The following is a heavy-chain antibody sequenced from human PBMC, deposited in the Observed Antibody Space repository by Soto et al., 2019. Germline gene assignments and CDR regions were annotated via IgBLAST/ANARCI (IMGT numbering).Heavy chain of an antibody. V-gene: IGHV3-23*01. CDR1: GFTFSSYA. Sequence: SLRLSCAASGFTFSSYAMSWVRQAPGKGLEWVSAISGSGGSTYYADSVKGRFTISRDNAKNSLYLQMNSLRAEDTAVYYCEADYYDSSGYFRGNFDIWGQGTMVTVSS. CDR2: ISGSGGST. J-gene: IGHJ3*02. CDR3: EADYYDSSGYFRGNFDI. D-gene: IGHD3-22*01.